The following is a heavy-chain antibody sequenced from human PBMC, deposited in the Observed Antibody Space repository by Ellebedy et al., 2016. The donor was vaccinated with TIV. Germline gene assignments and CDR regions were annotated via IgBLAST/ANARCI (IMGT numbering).Heavy chain of an antibody. CDR3: ARGYEWYLDF. D-gene: IGHD3-16*01. CDR2: ISDGSDYK. CDR1: GFTFSHYY. J-gene: IGHJ2*01. V-gene: IGHV3-11*05. Sequence: GGSLRLXXAASGFTFSHYYMSWIRQTPLKGLEWLSSISDGSDYKNYADSVRGRFTISRDNAQNSLFLQLDRLRADDTAVYYCARGYEWYLDFWGRGTPVTVSS.